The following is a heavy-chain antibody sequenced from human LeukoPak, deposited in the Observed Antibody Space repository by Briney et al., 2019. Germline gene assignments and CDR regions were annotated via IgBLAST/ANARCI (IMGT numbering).Heavy chain of an antibody. J-gene: IGHJ4*02. CDR1: GFTFSSYS. D-gene: IGHD5-24*01. CDR2: ISSSSSYI. Sequence: GGSLRLSCAASGFTFSSYSMNWVRQAPGKGLEWVSSISSSSSYIYYADSVKGRFTISRDNSKNTLYLQMSSLRAEDTAVYFCASKSGADYNWGGRGTLVTVSP. CDR3: ASKSGADYNW. V-gene: IGHV3-21*04.